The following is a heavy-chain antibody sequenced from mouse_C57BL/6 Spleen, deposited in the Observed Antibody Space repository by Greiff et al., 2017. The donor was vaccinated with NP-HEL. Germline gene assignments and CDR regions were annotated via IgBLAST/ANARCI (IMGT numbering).Heavy chain of an antibody. CDR1: GFTFSDYG. Sequence: DVHLVESGGGLVKPGGSLKLSCAASGFTFSDYGMHWVRQAPEKGLEWVAYISSGSSTIYYADTVKGRFTISRDNAKNTLFLQMTSLRSEDTAMYYCARNPLYYYGSSRYYFDYWGQSTTLTVSS. CDR2: ISSGSSTI. V-gene: IGHV5-17*01. J-gene: IGHJ2*01. D-gene: IGHD1-1*01. CDR3: ARNPLYYYGSSRYYFDY.